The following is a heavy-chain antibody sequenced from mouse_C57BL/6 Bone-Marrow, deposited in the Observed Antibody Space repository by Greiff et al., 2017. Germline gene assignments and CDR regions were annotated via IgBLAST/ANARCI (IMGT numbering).Heavy chain of an antibody. J-gene: IGHJ2*01. D-gene: IGHD2-1*01. CDR2: INPNYGTT. CDR3: ARRYYGNWNFDY. Sequence: EVQLQESGPELVKPGASVKISCKASGYSFTDYNMNWVKQSNGKSLEWIGVINPNYGTTSYNQKFKGKATLTVDQSSSTAYMHLNSLTSEDSAVYYYARRYYGNWNFDYWGQGTTLTVSS. CDR1: GYSFTDYN. V-gene: IGHV1-39*01.